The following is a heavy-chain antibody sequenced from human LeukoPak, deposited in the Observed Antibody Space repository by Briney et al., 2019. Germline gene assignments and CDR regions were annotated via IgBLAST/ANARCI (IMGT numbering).Heavy chain of an antibody. CDR1: GGSISSYY. CDR2: IYYSGST. Sequence: SETLSLTCTVSGGSISSYYWSWIRQPPGKGLEWIGYIYYSGSTNYNPSLKSRVTISVDTSKNQFSLKLSSVTAADTAVYYCARRGIVGATANDYWGQGTLVTVSS. V-gene: IGHV4-59*08. D-gene: IGHD1-26*01. J-gene: IGHJ4*02. CDR3: ARRGIVGATANDY.